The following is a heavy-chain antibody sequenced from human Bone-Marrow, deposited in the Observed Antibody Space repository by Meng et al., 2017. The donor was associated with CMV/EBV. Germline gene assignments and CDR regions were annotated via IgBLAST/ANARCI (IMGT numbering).Heavy chain of an antibody. D-gene: IGHD3-16*01. V-gene: IGHV4-34*01. Sequence: LSLPCAVYGGSFSGYYWSWIRQPPGKGLGWIGEIKHSGDTNYNPSLKSRVTISLDMSKNQFSLNLKSVTAADTAVYFCARDEEGILGRWGQGTLVTVSS. CDR1: GGSFSGYY. CDR3: ARDEEGILGR. J-gene: IGHJ4*02. CDR2: IKHSGDT.